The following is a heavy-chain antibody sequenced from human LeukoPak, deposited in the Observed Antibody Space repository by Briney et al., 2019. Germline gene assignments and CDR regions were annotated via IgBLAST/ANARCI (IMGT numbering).Heavy chain of an antibody. V-gene: IGHV1-18*01. CDR2: ISAYNGNT. Sequence: ASVKVSCKASGGTFSSYAISWVRQAPGQGLEWMGWISAYNGNTNYAQKLQGRVAMTTDTSASTAYMELRSLRSDDTAVYYCAVGIAVAGPYFDYWGQGTLVTVSS. CDR1: GGTFSSYA. J-gene: IGHJ4*02. CDR3: AVGIAVAGPYFDY. D-gene: IGHD6-19*01.